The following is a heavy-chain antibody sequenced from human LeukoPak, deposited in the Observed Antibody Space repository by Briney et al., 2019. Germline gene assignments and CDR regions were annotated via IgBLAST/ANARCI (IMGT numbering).Heavy chain of an antibody. CDR1: GGTFSSST. CDR3: ARGRTTGEFDY. CDR2: INPIFHTP. J-gene: IGHJ4*02. Sequence: SVKVSCKASGGTFSSSTISWVRQAPGQGLEWMGGINPIFHTPTYAKKFQGRLTITKDESMSTASMDLSSLISDDTAVYCARGRTTGEFDYWGQGTLVTVSS. V-gene: IGHV1-69*05. D-gene: IGHD4-11*01.